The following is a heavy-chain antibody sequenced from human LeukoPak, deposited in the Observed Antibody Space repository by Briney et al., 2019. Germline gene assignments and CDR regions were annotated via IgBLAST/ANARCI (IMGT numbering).Heavy chain of an antibody. CDR2: INHSGST. D-gene: IGHD1-26*01. J-gene: IGHJ4*02. CDR1: GGSFSGYY. Sequence: SETLSLTCAVYGGSFSGYYWSWIRQPPGNGLEWIGEINHSGSTNYNPSLKSRVTISVDTSKNQFSLKLSSVTAADTAVYYCARGGVGSAGHYFDYWGQGTLVTVSP. CDR3: ARGGVGSAGHYFDY. V-gene: IGHV4-34*01.